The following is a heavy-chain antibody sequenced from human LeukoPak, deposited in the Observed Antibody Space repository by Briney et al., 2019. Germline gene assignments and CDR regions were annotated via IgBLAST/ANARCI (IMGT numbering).Heavy chain of an antibody. Sequence: ASVKVSCXASGYTFTSYYMHWVRQAPGQGLEWMGIINPSGGSTSYAQKFQGRVTMTRDTSTSTVYMELSSLRSEDTAVYYCARDGVLLWFGESPPSGWFDPWGQGTLVTVSS. CDR3: ARDGVLLWFGESPPSGWFDP. J-gene: IGHJ5*02. CDR2: INPSGGST. V-gene: IGHV1-46*01. CDR1: GYTFTSYY. D-gene: IGHD3-10*01.